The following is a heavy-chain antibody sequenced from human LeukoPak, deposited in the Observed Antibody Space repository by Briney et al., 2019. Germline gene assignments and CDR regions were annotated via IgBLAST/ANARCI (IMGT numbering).Heavy chain of an antibody. J-gene: IGHJ3*02. V-gene: IGHV1-18*01. CDR3: ARDLNGGIVGATTDAFDI. CDR1: GYTFTSHE. CDR2: ISAYNGNT. D-gene: IGHD1-26*01. Sequence: GASVTVSCKTSGYTFTSHEINWVRQATGQGLEWMGWISAYNGNTNYAQKFQGRVTITTDESTSTAYMELSSLRSEDTAVYYCARDLNGGIVGATTDAFDIWGQGTMVTVSS.